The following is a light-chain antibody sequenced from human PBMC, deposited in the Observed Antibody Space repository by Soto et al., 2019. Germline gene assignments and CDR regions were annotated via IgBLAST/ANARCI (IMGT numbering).Light chain of an antibody. CDR2: AAS. CDR1: RDISDS. CDR3: QQLNAFPHVT. V-gene: IGKV1-9*01. J-gene: IGKJ3*01. Sequence: QLTQSPSSLSASIGDRVTITCRASRDISDSLAWYQQEPGKAPKLLIFAASSLHIGVASRFSGSGSGTIFALTISSLQPEDFATYYCQQLNAFPHVTFGPGTKVEIK.